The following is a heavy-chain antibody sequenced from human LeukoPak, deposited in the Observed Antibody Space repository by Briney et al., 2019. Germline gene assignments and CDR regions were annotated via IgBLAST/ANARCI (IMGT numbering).Heavy chain of an antibody. D-gene: IGHD4-11*01. CDR3: ARDYSNHYGMDV. Sequence: SETLSLTCSVSGGSITSYYWSWIRQPPGKGLEWMGYIYYSGITNYNPSLESRVTISVDTSKNQFSLKLTSVTAADTAVYYCARDYSNHYGMDVWGQGTTVTVSS. CDR2: IYYSGIT. CDR1: GGSITSYY. V-gene: IGHV4-59*01. J-gene: IGHJ6*02.